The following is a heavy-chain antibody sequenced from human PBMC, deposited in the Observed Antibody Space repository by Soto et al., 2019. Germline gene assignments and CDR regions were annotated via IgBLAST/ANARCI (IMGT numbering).Heavy chain of an antibody. CDR2: MYYGGTR. D-gene: IGHD6-13*01. V-gene: IGHV3-53*02. J-gene: IGHJ3*01. CDR1: GFTVSSDH. CDR3: AREAAGFDL. Sequence: EMQLVETGGGLIQPGGSLRLSCAASGFTVSSDHMSWVRHAPGKGLEWISVMYYGGTRYNADSVQGRFTISRDSSTNTLYLQMADLRADDTAVYYCAREAAGFDLWGQGTMVTVSS.